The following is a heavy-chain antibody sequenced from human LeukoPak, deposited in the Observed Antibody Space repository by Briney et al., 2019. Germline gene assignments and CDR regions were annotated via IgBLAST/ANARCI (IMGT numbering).Heavy chain of an antibody. Sequence: GGSLRLSCAASGFTSSSYRMSWVRQAPGKGLEWVAVISYDGSNKYYADSVKGRFTISRDNSKNTLHLQMNSLRGEDTAVYYCARWGGQYDFWSGYYSFDYWGQGTPVTVSS. D-gene: IGHD3-3*01. CDR2: ISYDGSNK. J-gene: IGHJ4*02. V-gene: IGHV3-30*03. CDR1: GFTSSSYR. CDR3: ARWGGQYDFWSGYYSFDY.